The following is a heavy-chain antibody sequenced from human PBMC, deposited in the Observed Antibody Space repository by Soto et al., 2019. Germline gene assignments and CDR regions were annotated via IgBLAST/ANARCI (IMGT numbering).Heavy chain of an antibody. CDR2: INHSGST. CDR3: ASIGYSYGLRRRGAFDI. D-gene: IGHD5-18*01. CDR1: GGSFSGYY. V-gene: IGHV4-34*01. Sequence: SETLSLTCAVYGGSFSGYYWSWIRQPPGKGLEWIGEINHSGSTNYNPSLKSRVTISVDTSKNQFSLKLSSVTAADTAVYFCASIGYSYGLRRRGAFDIWGQGTMVTVS. J-gene: IGHJ3*02.